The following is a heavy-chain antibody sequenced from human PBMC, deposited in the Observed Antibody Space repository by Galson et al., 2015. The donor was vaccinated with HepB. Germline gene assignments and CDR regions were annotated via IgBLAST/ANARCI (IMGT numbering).Heavy chain of an antibody. CDR2: INPNSGDT. V-gene: IGHV1-2*06. CDR1: GYIFSGYY. J-gene: IGHJ4*02. Sequence: SVKVSCKASGYIFSGYYMHWVRQAPGQGLEWMGRINPNSGDTNYAQKFQGRVTMTRDTSITTAYMELSRLRIDDTAVYYCARDRRHSDNWYFDYWGQGALVTVSP. D-gene: IGHD1-1*01. CDR3: ARDRRHSDNWYFDY.